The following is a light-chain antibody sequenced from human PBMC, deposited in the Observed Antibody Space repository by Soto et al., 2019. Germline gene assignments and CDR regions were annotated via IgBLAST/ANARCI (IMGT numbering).Light chain of an antibody. V-gene: IGKV1-9*01. CDR1: QGIASH. CDR3: QQVNTFPHT. CDR2: AGS. J-gene: IGKJ2*01. Sequence: DMPLTQSASFLSASVGDIVAITCRASQGIASHLAWYQQTPGKAPKFLIYAGSSLESGVPSRLSGSGFGTEFTLTVSSLQPEDCATYYCQQVNTFPHTFGQGTKLEIK.